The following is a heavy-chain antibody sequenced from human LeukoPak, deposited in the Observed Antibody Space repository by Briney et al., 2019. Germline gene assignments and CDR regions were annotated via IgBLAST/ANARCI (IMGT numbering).Heavy chain of an antibody. Sequence: SGTLSLTCTVSGVSISSSNSYWGWIRQPTGKGLEWIGSIYYSGNTHYNASIKSQVSISIDTSKNQFSLKLTSVTAADTAVYYCARQTGSGLFILPGVQGRLVADSP. D-gene: IGHD3/OR15-3a*01. CDR1: GVSISSSNSY. CDR2: IYYSGNT. V-gene: IGHV4-39*01. J-gene: IGHJ4*02. CDR3: ARQTGSGLFILP.